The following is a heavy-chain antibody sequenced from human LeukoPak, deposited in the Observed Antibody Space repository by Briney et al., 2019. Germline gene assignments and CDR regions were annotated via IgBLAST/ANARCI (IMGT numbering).Heavy chain of an antibody. V-gene: IGHV1-24*01. J-gene: IGHJ4*02. D-gene: IGHD2-2*01. Sequence: RASVKVSCKVSGYTLTELSMHWVRQAPGKGLEWMGGFDPEDGETIYAQKFQGRVTMTEDTSTDTVYMELSSLRSEDTAVYYCATGWRYQLHHFDYWGQGTLVTVSS. CDR3: ATGWRYQLHHFDY. CDR1: GYTLTELS. CDR2: FDPEDGET.